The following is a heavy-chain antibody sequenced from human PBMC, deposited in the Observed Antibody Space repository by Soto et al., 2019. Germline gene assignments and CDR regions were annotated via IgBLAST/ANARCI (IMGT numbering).Heavy chain of an antibody. J-gene: IGHJ3*02. V-gene: IGHV3-30-3*01. D-gene: IGHD3-9*01. CDR2: ISYDGSNK. CDR1: GFTFSSYA. CDR3: AKESLRYFDWSRDAFDI. Sequence: GGSLRLSCAASGFTFSSYAMHWVRQAPGKGLEWVAVISYDGSNKYYADSVKGRFTISRDNSKNTLYLQMNSLRAEDTAVYYCAKESLRYFDWSRDAFDIWGQGTMVTVSS.